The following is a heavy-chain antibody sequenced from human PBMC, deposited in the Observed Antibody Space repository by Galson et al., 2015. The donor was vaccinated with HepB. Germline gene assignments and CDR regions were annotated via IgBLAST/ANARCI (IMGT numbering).Heavy chain of an antibody. D-gene: IGHD6-13*01. J-gene: IGHJ4*02. CDR2: IIPILGIA. CDR1: GGTFSSYT. V-gene: IGHV1-69*02. CDR3: ARGHSSSWTRSFDY. Sequence: SVKVSCKASGGTFSSYTISWVRQAPGQGLEWMGRIIPILGIANYAQKFQGRVTITADKSTSTAYMELSSLRSEDTAAYYCARGHSSSWTRSFDYWGQGTLVTVSS.